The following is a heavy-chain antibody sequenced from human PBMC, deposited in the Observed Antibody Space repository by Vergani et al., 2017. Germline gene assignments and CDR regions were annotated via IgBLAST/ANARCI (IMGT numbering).Heavy chain of an antibody. CDR2: MKPNSGNT. CDR3: ASAVEVGLRTGGMDV. J-gene: IGHJ6*02. D-gene: IGHD2-15*01. Sequence: QVQLVQSGAEVKKPGSSVKVSCKASGGTFTSYDINWVRQATGQGLEWMGWMKPNSGNTGYAQKFQGRVTMTRNTSISTAYMELSSVRSEDTAVYYCASAVEVGLRTGGMDVWGQGTTVTVSS. V-gene: IGHV1-8*01. CDR1: GGTFTSYD.